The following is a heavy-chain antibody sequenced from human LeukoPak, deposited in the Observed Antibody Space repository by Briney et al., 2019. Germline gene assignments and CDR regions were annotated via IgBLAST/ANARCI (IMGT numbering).Heavy chain of an antibody. CDR2: ISWNSGSI. J-gene: IGHJ4*02. V-gene: IGHV3-9*01. D-gene: IGHD4-17*01. CDR1: GFTFDDYA. CDR3: AKDRDYGDLGVGFDY. Sequence: PGGPLRLSCAASGFTFDDYAMHWVRQAPGKGLEWVSGISWNSGSIVYADSVKGRFTIFRDNDKNSLYLQMNSLRAEDTALYYCAKDRDYGDLGVGFDYWGQGTLVTVSS.